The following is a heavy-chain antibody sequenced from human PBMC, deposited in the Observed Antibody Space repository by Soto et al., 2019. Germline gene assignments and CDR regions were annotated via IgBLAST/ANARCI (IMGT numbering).Heavy chain of an antibody. V-gene: IGHV3-23*01. CDR1: GFTFSSYA. J-gene: IGHJ6*03. Sequence: PGGSLRLSCAASGFTFSSYAMSWVRQAPGKGLEWVSAISGSGGSTYYADSVKGRFTISRDNSKNTLYLQRNSLRAEDTAVYYCAKGAFSSSPVYYYMDVWGKGTTVTVSS. CDR2: ISGSGGST. CDR3: AKGAFSSSPVYYYMDV. D-gene: IGHD6-13*01.